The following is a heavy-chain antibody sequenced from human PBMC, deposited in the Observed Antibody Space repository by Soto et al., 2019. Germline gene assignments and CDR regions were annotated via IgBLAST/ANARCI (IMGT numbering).Heavy chain of an antibody. Sequence: QVQLQESGPGLVKASQTLSLTCTVSGGSISSGGYYWSWIRQHPGKGLEWIGYIYNSGSNYYHPSLKSGVTISADPSKNQFSLTLSSVTAADTAVSYCARDPAPWGQGTLVTVSS. CDR2: IYNSGSN. J-gene: IGHJ5*02. CDR1: GGSISSGGYY. V-gene: IGHV4-31*03. CDR3: ARDPAP.